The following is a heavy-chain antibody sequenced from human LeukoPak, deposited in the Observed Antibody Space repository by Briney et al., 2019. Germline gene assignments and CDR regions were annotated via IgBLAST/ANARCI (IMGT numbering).Heavy chain of an antibody. Sequence: SETLSLTCAVYGGSFSGYYWSWIRQPPGKGLEWIGEINHSGSTNYNPSLKGRVTISVDTSKNQFSLKLSSVTAADTAVYYCARVGYDFWSGYDYWGQGTLVTVSS. J-gene: IGHJ4*02. CDR2: INHSGST. D-gene: IGHD3-3*01. CDR1: GGSFSGYY. V-gene: IGHV4-34*01. CDR3: ARVGYDFWSGYDY.